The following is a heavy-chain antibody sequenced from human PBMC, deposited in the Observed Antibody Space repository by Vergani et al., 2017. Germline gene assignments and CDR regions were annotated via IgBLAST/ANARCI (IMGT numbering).Heavy chain of an antibody. V-gene: IGHV3-48*03. CDR2: ISSSGSTI. CDR1: GFTFSSYE. CDR3: ARDKSIAAPNWFDP. J-gene: IGHJ5*02. D-gene: IGHD6-6*01. Sequence: EVQLVESGGGLVQPGGSLRLSCAASGFTFSSYEMNWVRQAPGKGLEWVSYISSSGSTIYYADSVKGRFTISRDNAKNSLYLQMNSLRAEDTAVYYCARDKSIAAPNWFDPWGQGTLVTVSS.